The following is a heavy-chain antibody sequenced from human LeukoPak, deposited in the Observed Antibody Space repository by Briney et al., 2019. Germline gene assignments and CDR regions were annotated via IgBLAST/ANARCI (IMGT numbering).Heavy chain of an antibody. CDR3: AKPVSPRIVVVTAIDY. J-gene: IGHJ4*02. V-gene: IGHV3-30*18. CDR2: ISYDGSNK. CDR1: GFTFSSYG. Sequence: GGSLRLSCAASGFTFSSYGMHWVRQSPGKGLEWVAVISYDGSNKYYADSVKGRFTISRDNSKNTLYLQMNSLRAEDTAVYYCAKPVSPRIVVVTAIDYWGQGILVTVSS. D-gene: IGHD2-21*02.